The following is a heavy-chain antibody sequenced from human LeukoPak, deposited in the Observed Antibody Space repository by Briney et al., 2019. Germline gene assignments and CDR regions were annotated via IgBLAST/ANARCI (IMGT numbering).Heavy chain of an antibody. Sequence: GGSLRLSCAASGFTFSSYAMSWVRQAPGKGLEWVSGISGSTGTTYYADSVKGRFTISRDNSKNTLYLQMNSLRAEDTAVYYCARGPRGRYPDWFDPWGQGTLVTVSS. CDR2: ISGSTGTT. D-gene: IGHD3-9*01. CDR1: GFTFSSYA. J-gene: IGHJ5*02. V-gene: IGHV3-23*01. CDR3: ARGPRGRYPDWFDP.